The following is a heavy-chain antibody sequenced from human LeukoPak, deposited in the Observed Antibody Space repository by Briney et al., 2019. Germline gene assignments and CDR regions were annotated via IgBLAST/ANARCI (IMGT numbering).Heavy chain of an antibody. CDR2: IYYSGST. J-gene: IGHJ5*02. V-gene: IGHV4-39*07. CDR1: GGSISSSSYY. D-gene: IGHD1-26*01. Sequence: SETLSLTCTVSGGSISSSSYYWGWIRQPPGKGLEWIGSIYYSGSTYYNPSLKSRVTMSVDTSKNQFSLKLSSVTAADTAVYYCARNGRELLGSNYFDPWGQGTLVTVSS. CDR3: ARNGRELLGSNYFDP.